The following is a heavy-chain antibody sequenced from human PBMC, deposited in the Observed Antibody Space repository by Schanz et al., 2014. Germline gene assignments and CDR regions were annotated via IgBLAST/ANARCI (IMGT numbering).Heavy chain of an antibody. D-gene: IGHD1-26*01. Sequence: QVQLVESGGGVVQPGRSLRLSCAASGFNFGSHGMHWVRQAPGKGLEWVAGISYDGSFKNYADTVRGRITMSRDNSKNTMYLQITNLRAEDTAVYYCARDHYTERYYSAGPPIDYWGQGTMLTVSS. CDR3: ARDHYTERYYSAGPPIDY. CDR2: ISYDGSFK. J-gene: IGHJ4*02. V-gene: IGHV3-33*01. CDR1: GFNFGSHG.